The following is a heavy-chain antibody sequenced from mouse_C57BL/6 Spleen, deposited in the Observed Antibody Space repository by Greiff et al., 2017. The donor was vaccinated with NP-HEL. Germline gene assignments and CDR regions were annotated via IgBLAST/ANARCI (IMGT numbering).Heavy chain of an antibody. J-gene: IGHJ4*01. D-gene: IGHD3-2*01. CDR3: ARDRVDAMDY. CDR2: IYPGDGDT. Sequence: VMLVESGAELVKPGASVKISCKASGYAFSSYWMNWVKQRPGKGLEWIGQIYPGDGDTNYNGKFKGKATLTADKSSSTAYMQRSSLTSEDAAVYFCARDRVDAMDYWGQGTSVTVSS. V-gene: IGHV1-80*01. CDR1: GYAFSSYW.